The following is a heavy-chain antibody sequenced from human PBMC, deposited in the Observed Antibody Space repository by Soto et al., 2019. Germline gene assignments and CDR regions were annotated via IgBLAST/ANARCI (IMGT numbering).Heavy chain of an antibody. Sequence: GSLRLSCAASGFTFSSYWMTWVRQAPGKGLEWVANIKQEGSEKYYVDSVKGRFTISRDDAKNSLYLQMNTLRAEDTAVYYCARGYSIDYWGQGTLVTVSS. J-gene: IGHJ4*02. CDR3: ARGYSIDY. CDR2: IKQEGSEK. V-gene: IGHV3-7*03. CDR1: GFTFSSYW. D-gene: IGHD5-18*01.